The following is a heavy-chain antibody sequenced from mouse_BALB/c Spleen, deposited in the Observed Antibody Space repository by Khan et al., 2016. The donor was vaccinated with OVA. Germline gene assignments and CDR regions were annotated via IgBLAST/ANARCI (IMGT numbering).Heavy chain of an antibody. CDR1: GFNIKDYY. CDR2: IDPENGNT. Sequence: VQLQQSGAELVRPGALVKLSCKASGFNIKDYYMHWVKQRPEQGLEWIGWIDPENGNTIYDPKFQGKASITADTSSNTAYLQLSSLTSEDTAVYYCATPRMYCNGGYWYFDVWGAGTTVTVSS. D-gene: IGHD2-10*02. V-gene: IGHV14-1*02. CDR3: ATPRMYCNGGYWYFDV. J-gene: IGHJ1*01.